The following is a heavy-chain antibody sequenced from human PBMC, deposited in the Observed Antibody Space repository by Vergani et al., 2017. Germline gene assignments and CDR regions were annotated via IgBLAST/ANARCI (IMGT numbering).Heavy chain of an antibody. D-gene: IGHD6-13*01. CDR2: IHYSGST. CDR1: GGSISSSSYY. CDR3: ARLKWSSWPYYYYGMDV. Sequence: QLQLQESGPGLVKPSETLSLTCTVSGGSISSSSYYWGWIRQPPGKGLEWIGSIHYSGSTYYNPSLKSRVTISVDTSKNQFSLKLSSVTAADTAVYYCARLKWSSWPYYYYGMDVWGQGTTVTVSS. J-gene: IGHJ6*02. V-gene: IGHV4-39*01.